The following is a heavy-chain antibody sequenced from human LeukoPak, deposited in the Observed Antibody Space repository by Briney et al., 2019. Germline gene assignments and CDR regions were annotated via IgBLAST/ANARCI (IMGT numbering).Heavy chain of an antibody. CDR1: GFILTDYW. J-gene: IGHJ6*04. CDR3: AKESGMDFWSGYQDV. CDR2: ISGDGRGT. V-gene: IGHV3-74*01. Sequence: GGSLRLSCAASGFILTDYWMHWVRQGPGKELVWVARISGDGRGTTYADSVKGRFTISRDNAKSTAFLQMKSLRAEDTAVYYCAKESGMDFWSGYQDVWGKGTTVTVSS. D-gene: IGHD3-3*01.